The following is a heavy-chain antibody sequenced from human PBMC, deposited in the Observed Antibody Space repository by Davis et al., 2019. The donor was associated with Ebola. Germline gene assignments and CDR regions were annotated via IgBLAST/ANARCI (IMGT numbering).Heavy chain of an antibody. CDR1: GGTFGNYA. CDR2: IIPLFRTT. Sequence: SVKVSCKASGGTFGNYAFNWVRQAPGRGLEWMGGIIPLFRTTDYAQNFQGRVTITADKSANTAYMDLTSLRSDDTAVYYCARDSLVGATAYWGQGTLVTVSS. CDR3: ARDSLVGATAY. J-gene: IGHJ4*02. V-gene: IGHV1-69*06. D-gene: IGHD1-26*01.